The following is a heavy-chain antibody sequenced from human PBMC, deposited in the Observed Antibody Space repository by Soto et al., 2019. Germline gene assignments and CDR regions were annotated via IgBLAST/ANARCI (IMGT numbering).Heavy chain of an antibody. CDR1: SDSISNSYW. Sequence: SETLSLTCAVFSDSISNSYWWSWVRQSPGKGLEWIGEISSSGSTNYNPSLKSRVTISVDRSKSQFSLKLSSVTAADTAVYYCARTRGLLTYYYYMDVWGKGTTVTVSS. D-gene: IGHD4-17*01. V-gene: IGHV4-4*02. J-gene: IGHJ6*03. CDR3: ARTRGLLTYYYYMDV. CDR2: ISSSGST.